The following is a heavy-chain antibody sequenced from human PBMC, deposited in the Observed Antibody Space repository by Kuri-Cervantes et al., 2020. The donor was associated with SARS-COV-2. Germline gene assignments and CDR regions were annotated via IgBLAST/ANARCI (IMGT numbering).Heavy chain of an antibody. CDR1: GYTFTGYY. V-gene: IGHV1-2*02. Sequence: ASVKVSCKASGYTFTGYYMHWVRQAPGQGLEWMGWINPNSGGTNYAQKFQGRVTMTRDTSISTAYMELSRLRSDDTAVYYCAGGGPITIFGVVTKRFDYWGQGTLVTVSS. J-gene: IGHJ4*02. D-gene: IGHD3-3*01. CDR2: INPNSGGT. CDR3: AGGGPITIFGVVTKRFDY.